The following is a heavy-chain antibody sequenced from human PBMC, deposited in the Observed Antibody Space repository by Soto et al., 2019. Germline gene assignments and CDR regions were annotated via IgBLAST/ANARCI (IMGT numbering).Heavy chain of an antibody. Sequence: GGSLRLSCAASGFTFSSYGMHWVRQAPGKGLEWVAVIWYDGSNKYYADSVKGRFTISRDNSKNTLYLQMNSLRAEDTAVYYCARESLEWLLSSDAFDIWGQGTMVTVSS. D-gene: IGHD3-3*01. J-gene: IGHJ3*02. V-gene: IGHV3-33*01. CDR3: ARESLEWLLSSDAFDI. CDR2: IWYDGSNK. CDR1: GFTFSSYG.